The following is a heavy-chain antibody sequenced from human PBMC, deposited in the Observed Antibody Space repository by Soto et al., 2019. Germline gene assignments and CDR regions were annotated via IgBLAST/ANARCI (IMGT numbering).Heavy chain of an antibody. V-gene: IGHV4-39*01. J-gene: IGHJ3*02. CDR1: GGSISSSSYY. CDR3: ARPTIAAAGFYAFDI. Sequence: SETLSLTCTVSGGSISSSSYYWGWIRQPPGKGLEWIGSIYYSGSTYYNPSLKSRVTISVDTSKNQFSLKLSSVTAADTAVYYCARPTIAAAGFYAFDIWGQGTMVTVSS. D-gene: IGHD6-13*01. CDR2: IYYSGST.